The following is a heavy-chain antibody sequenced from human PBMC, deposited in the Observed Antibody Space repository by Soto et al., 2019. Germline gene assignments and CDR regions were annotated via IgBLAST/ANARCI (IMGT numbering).Heavy chain of an antibody. V-gene: IGHV3-9*01. J-gene: IGHJ4*02. D-gene: IGHD5-18*01. CDR1: GFTFDDYA. CDR3: AKGLSYSPYFDY. CDR2: ISWNSGSI. Sequence: EVQLVESGGGLVQPGRSLRLSCAASGFTFDDYAMHWVGQAPGKGLEWVSGISWNSGSIGYADSVKGRFTISRDNAKNSLYLQMNSLRAEDTALYYCAKGLSYSPYFDYWGQGTLVTVSS.